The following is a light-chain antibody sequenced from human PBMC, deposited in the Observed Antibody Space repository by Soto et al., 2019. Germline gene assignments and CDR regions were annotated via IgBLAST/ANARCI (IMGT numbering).Light chain of an antibody. Sequence: EIVLTQSPGTLSLSPGERATLSCRASQSVSSSYLAWYQQKPGQAPRPLIYGASSRAIGIPDRFSGSGSGTDFTLTISRLGPEDFAVYYCQQYGSSAWMFGQGTKVEIK. CDR3: QQYGSSAWM. CDR2: GAS. V-gene: IGKV3-20*01. J-gene: IGKJ1*01. CDR1: QSVSSSY.